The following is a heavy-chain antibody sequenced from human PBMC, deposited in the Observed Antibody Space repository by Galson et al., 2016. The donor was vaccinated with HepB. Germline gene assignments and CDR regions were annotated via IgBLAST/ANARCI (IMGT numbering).Heavy chain of an antibody. D-gene: IGHD3-3*01. CDR2: VYSSGST. Sequence: TLSLTCSVSGDSISSGTYYWSWIRQPAGRGLEWIGRVYSSGSTNYNPSLKSRATISVATSKNQFSLRLSSVTAADTALYYCARDTYYFWDGFTSYAFDIWGQGRMVTVSS. V-gene: IGHV4-61*02. J-gene: IGHJ3*02. CDR3: ARDTYYFWDGFTSYAFDI. CDR1: GDSISSGTYY.